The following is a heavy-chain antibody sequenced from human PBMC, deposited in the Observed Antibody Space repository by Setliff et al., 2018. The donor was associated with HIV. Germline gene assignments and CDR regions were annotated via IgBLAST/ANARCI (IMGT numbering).Heavy chain of an antibody. V-gene: IGHV4-34*01. Sequence: TLSLTCAVYGGSLTGYFWTWIRQPPGKGLGWIGEINHSGSTNYNPSLKSRVTISVDTSKNQFSLKLSSVTAADTAVYYCARHLEYRGAYYYYYMDVWGKGTTVTVSS. D-gene: IGHD2-2*02. CDR2: INHSGST. CDR3: ARHLEYRGAYYYYYMDV. J-gene: IGHJ6*03. CDR1: GGSLTGYF.